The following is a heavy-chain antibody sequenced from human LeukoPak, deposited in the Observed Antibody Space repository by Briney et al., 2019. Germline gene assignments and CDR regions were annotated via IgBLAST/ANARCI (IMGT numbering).Heavy chain of an antibody. CDR1: GFTFSSYS. D-gene: IGHD3-16*02. CDR2: MRDAGTNK. Sequence: GGSLRLSCAASGFTFSSYSMNWVRQAPGKGLEWVAFMRDAGTNKYYADSVKGRFTISRDNSKNTLYLQMSSLRAEDTAVYYCAKDLHVYVWGSYRYTLDYWGQGTLVTVSS. J-gene: IGHJ4*02. V-gene: IGHV3-30*02. CDR3: AKDLHVYVWGSYRYTLDY.